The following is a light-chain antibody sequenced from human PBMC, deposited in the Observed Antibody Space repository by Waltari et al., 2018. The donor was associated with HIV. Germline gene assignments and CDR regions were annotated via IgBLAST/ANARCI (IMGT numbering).Light chain of an antibody. CDR3: CSYAGSSTVV. Sequence: QSALTQPASVSGSPGQSITISCTGTSRAVGSSNLVSWYQQHPGKAPKLMIYEGSKRPSGVSNRFSGSKSGNTASLTISGLQAEDEADYYCCSYAGSSTVVFGGGTKLTVL. V-gene: IGLV2-23*01. CDR2: EGS. CDR1: SRAVGSSNL. J-gene: IGLJ2*01.